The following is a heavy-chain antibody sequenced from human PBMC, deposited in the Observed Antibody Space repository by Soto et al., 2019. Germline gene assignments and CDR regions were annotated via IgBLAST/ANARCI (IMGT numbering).Heavy chain of an antibody. CDR1: GGSISSYY. J-gene: IGHJ4*02. D-gene: IGHD5-18*01. CDR3: AREGYSYGYRTYYFDY. CDR2: IYYSGST. V-gene: IGHV4-59*01. Sequence: SETLSLTCTVSGGSISSYYWSWIRQPPGKGLEWIGYIYYSGSTNYNPSLKSRVTISVDTSKNQFSLKLTSVTAADTAVYYCAREGYSYGYRTYYFDYWGQGTLVTV.